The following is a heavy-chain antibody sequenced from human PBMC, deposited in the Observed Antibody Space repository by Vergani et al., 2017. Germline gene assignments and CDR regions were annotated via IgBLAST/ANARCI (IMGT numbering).Heavy chain of an antibody. J-gene: IGHJ2*01. V-gene: IGHV4-61*02. CDR1: GGSISSGGYY. D-gene: IGHD3-9*01. Sequence: QMQLQESGPGLVKASETLSLTCTVSGGSISSGGYYWSWIRQPAGKGLEWIGRIYTGGSTTYNPSLKSRISISIDTSKNQFSLKLSSVTAADTAIYYCARDQDDYDILTGYRYWYFDLWGRGTLVTVSS. CDR3: ARDQDDYDILTGYRYWYFDL. CDR2: IYTGGST.